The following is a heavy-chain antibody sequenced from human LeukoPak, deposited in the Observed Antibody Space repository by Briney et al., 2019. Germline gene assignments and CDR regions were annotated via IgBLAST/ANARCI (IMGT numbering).Heavy chain of an antibody. CDR2: KYARGSS. CDR3: ARGRYCSADICTGGDSFDI. Sequence: PSETLSLTCTVSGGSISNYYWSWIRQPAGKGLEWIGRKYARGSSNYNPPVQSRVTMSVDTSKNQFSLKLRSVTAADTAVYYCARGRYCSADICTGGDSFDIWGQGTMVSVSP. V-gene: IGHV4-4*07. CDR1: GGSISNYY. J-gene: IGHJ3*02. D-gene: IGHD2-15*01.